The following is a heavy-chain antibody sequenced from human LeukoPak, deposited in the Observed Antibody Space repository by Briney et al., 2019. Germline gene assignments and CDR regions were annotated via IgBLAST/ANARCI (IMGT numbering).Heavy chain of an antibody. CDR3: ATGGAYRDAFDI. V-gene: IGHV1-69*11. CDR2: IIPILSQS. CDR1: GGTFSTYA. D-gene: IGHD3-10*01. J-gene: IGHJ3*02. Sequence: SVKVSCKASGGTFSTYAINWVRQAPGQGLEWMGRIIPILSQSNYAQKFQGTVSITADEFTKTAYMELSSLRSEDTAVYYCATGGAYRDAFDIWGQGAMVTVSS.